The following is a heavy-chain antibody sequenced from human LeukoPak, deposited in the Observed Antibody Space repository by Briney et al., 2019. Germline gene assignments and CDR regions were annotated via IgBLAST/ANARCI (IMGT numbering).Heavy chain of an antibody. V-gene: IGHV3-33*01. J-gene: IGHJ3*02. Sequence: GRSLRLSWAASGFTFSSYGMHWVRQAPGKGLEWVAVIWYDGSNKYYADSVKGRFTISRDNSKNTLYLQMNSLRAEDTAVYYCAREESGGNAFDIWGQGTMVTVSS. CDR1: GFTFSSYG. D-gene: IGHD2-15*01. CDR2: IWYDGSNK. CDR3: AREESGGNAFDI.